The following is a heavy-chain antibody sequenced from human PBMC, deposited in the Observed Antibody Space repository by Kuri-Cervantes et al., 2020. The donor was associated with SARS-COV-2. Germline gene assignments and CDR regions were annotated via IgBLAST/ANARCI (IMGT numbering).Heavy chain of an antibody. V-gene: IGHV3-33*01. J-gene: IGHJ6*02. CDR1: GFTFSSYG. CDR3: ARDHYRQDFWSGPLYYYYYGMDV. Sequence: GESLKISCAASGFTFSSYGMHWVRQAPGKGLEWVAVIWYDGSNKYYADSVKGRFTISRDNAKNSLYLQMNSLRAEGTAVYYCARDHYRQDFWSGPLYYYYYGMDVWGQGTTVTVSS. CDR2: IWYDGSNK. D-gene: IGHD3-3*01.